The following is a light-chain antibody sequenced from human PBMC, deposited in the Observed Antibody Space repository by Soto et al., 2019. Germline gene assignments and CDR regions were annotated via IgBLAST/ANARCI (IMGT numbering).Light chain of an antibody. J-gene: IGKJ5*01. CDR3: QQYDNLPYT. V-gene: IGKV1-33*01. CDR2: DAS. Sequence: DIPMTQSPSSLSASVGYRVTITCRASQGIRNDLSWYQQKPGKAPKLLIYDASNLETGVPSRFSGSGSGTDFTFTISSLQPEDIATYYCQQYDNLPYTFGQGTRLEIK. CDR1: QGIRND.